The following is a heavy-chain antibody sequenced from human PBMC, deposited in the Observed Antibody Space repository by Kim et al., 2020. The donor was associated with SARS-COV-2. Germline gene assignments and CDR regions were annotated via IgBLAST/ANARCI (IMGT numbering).Heavy chain of an antibody. CDR3: ARAGEQIVATISIPFDP. J-gene: IGHJ5*02. D-gene: IGHD3-10*01. V-gene: IGHV1-8*01. CDR1: GYTFTSYD. CDR2: MNPNSGNT. Sequence: ASVKVSCKASGYTFTSYDINWVRQATGQGLEWMGWMNPNSGNTGYAQKFQGRVTMTRNTSISTAYMELSSLRSEDTAVYYCARAGEQIVATISIPFDPWGQGTLVTVSS.